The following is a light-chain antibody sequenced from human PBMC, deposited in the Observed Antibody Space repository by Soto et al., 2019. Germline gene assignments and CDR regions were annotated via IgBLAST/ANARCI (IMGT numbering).Light chain of an antibody. CDR3: QQYGSSGT. J-gene: IGKJ1*01. V-gene: IGKV3-20*01. CDR1: QSVRNNY. CDR2: GAY. Sequence: IVLTQSPGTLSLSPGERATLSCRDSQSVRNNYLAWYQQKPGQAPRLLIYGAYNRATGIPDRFSGSGSGTDFTLTISRLEPEDFAVYYCQQYGSSGTFGQGTKVDIK.